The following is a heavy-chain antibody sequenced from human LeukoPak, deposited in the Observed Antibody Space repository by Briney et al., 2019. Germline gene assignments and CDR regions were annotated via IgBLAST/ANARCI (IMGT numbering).Heavy chain of an antibody. CDR2: IKQDGSEK. D-gene: IGHD3-22*01. CDR3: ARDLGWGGETYYYDSSGYYWVIFDY. CDR1: GFTFSSYW. V-gene: IGHV3-7*01. J-gene: IGHJ4*02. Sequence: GGSLRLSCAAAGFTFSSYWMSWVRQAPGKGLEWVANIKQDGSEKYYVDSVKGRFTISRDNAKNSLYLQMNSLRAEDTAVYYCARDLGWGGETYYYDSSGYYWVIFDYWGQGTLVTVSS.